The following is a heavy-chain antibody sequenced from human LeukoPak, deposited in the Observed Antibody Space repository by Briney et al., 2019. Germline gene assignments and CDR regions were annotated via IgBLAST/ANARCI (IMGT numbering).Heavy chain of an antibody. CDR1: GFTFSSVW. V-gene: IGHV3-15*01. Sequence: GGSLRLSCTASGFTFSSVWMTWVRQAPGKGLEWVGRIKSRTDGETTDYAAPVKGRFSISRDDSENTLYLQMNSLKNENTAVYFCTTVHGAGPVNFDYWGQGSLVTVSS. J-gene: IGHJ4*02. CDR2: IKSRTDGETT. D-gene: IGHD3-16*01. CDR3: TTVHGAGPVNFDY.